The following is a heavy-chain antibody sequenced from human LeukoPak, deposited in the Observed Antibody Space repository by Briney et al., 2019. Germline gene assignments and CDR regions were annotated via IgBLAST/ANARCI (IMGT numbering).Heavy chain of an antibody. CDR3: ARADFIGAGTYLIGP. CDR2: INTKTGRT. Sequence: ASVKLSCKTSGYSFTDYNIHSGRQAPGQGLEWMGCINTKTGRTSTAPKYQGKVTMTRHPSITTVYMDMAWLTSDDTAIYLCARADFIGAGTYLIGPWGQGTLVTVSS. J-gene: IGHJ4*02. D-gene: IGHD2-15*01. CDR1: GYSFTDYN. V-gene: IGHV1-2*02.